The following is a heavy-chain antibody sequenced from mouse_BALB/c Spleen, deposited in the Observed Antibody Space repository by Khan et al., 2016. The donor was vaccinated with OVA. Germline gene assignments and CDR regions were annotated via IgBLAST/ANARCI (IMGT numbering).Heavy chain of an antibody. CDR1: GYTFTSYW. CDR2: IDPYDSET. J-gene: IGHJ3*01. Sequence: QVQLQQSGAELVRPGASVKLSCEASGYTFTSYWMNWVKQSPEQGLEWIGRIDPYDSETHYNQNFKDKAILTVDKSSSTAYMQISSLTSEDSAVYFCARNPFAYWGQGTLVTVSA. CDR3: ARNPFAY. V-gene: IGHV1-52*01.